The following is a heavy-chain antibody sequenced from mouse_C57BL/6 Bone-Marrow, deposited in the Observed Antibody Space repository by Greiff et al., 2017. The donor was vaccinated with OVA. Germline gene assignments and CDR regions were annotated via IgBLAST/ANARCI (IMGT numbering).Heavy chain of an antibody. Sequence: EVMLVESGGGLVQPGGSLKLSCAASGFTFSSYGMSWVRQTPDKRLAWVATISSGGSYTYYPDSVKGRFTISRDNAKNTLYLQMSSLKSEDTAMYYCARPRGSSLYYFDYWGQGTTLTVSS. D-gene: IGHD1-1*01. CDR2: ISSGGSYT. V-gene: IGHV5-6*03. J-gene: IGHJ2*01. CDR3: ARPRGSSLYYFDY. CDR1: GFTFSSYG.